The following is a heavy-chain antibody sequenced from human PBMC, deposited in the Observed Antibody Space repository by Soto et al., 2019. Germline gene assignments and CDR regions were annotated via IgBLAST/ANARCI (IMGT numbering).Heavy chain of an antibody. V-gene: IGHV3-11*06. Sequence: PGGSLRLSCAGSGFTFSDYFMSWIRQAPGKGLEWVSFISGSSDNIKYADCVKGRFTISRDNAKNSLYLQMNSLRAEDTAVYYCVRDSARIVVVPRVDGDNWLDPWGQGTLVTVSS. J-gene: IGHJ5*02. CDR2: ISGSSDNI. D-gene: IGHD2-2*01. CDR1: GFTFSDYF. CDR3: VRDSARIVVVPRVDGDNWLDP.